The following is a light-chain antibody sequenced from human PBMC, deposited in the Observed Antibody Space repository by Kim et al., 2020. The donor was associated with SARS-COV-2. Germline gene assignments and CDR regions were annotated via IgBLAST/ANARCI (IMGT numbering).Light chain of an antibody. Sequence: GDRVTITCRSTQGVSSRVAWYQQKPGKAPKLLIYAANNLQSGVPSRFSGSGYGTDLTPPISSPQPEAFATYYCQQANNFPYTFGQVTKL. CDR1: QGVSSR. CDR2: AAN. CDR3: QQANNFPYT. J-gene: IGKJ2*01. V-gene: IGKV1-12*01.